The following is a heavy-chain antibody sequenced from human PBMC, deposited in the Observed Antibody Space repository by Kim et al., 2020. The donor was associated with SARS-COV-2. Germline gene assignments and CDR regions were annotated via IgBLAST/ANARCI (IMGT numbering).Heavy chain of an antibody. CDR2: IIPILGIA. V-gene: IGHV1-69*04. D-gene: IGHD2-15*01. CDR3: ARVPNCSGGSCDVYYYYGMDV. Sequence: SVKVSCKASGGTFSSYAISWVRQAPGQGLEWMGRIIPILGIANYAQKFQGRVTITADKSTSTAYMELSSLRSEDTAVYYCARVPNCSGGSCDVYYYYGMDVWGQGPTVTVSS. CDR1: GGTFSSYA. J-gene: IGHJ6*02.